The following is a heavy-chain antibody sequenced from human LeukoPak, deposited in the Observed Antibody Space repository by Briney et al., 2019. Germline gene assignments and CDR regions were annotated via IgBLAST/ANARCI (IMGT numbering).Heavy chain of an antibody. J-gene: IGHJ3*01. CDR1: GYSFTKYG. CDR3: ARDSGYQSDAFDL. Sequence: GASVKASCKASGYSFTKYGISWVRQAPGQGLEWMGWISAYTRNTDHAQKFQGRVTMTTDTSATTAYMELRSLRSDDTAVYYCARDSGYQSDAFDLWGQGTMVIVSS. V-gene: IGHV1-18*01. CDR2: ISAYTRNT. D-gene: IGHD2-2*01.